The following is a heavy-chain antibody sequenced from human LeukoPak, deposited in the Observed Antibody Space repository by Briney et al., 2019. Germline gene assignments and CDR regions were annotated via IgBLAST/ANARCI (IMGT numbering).Heavy chain of an antibody. CDR2: VYHSATT. CDR3: ARAVAGAGYFDY. Sequence: PSETLSLTCRVSDYSISSGYYWGWIRQPPGKGLEWIGSVYHSATTYYNPSLKSRVTISVDTSKNQFSLKLSSVTAADTAVYYCARAVAGAGYFDYWGQGTLVTVSS. V-gene: IGHV4-38-2*02. J-gene: IGHJ4*02. D-gene: IGHD6-19*01. CDR1: DYSISSGYY.